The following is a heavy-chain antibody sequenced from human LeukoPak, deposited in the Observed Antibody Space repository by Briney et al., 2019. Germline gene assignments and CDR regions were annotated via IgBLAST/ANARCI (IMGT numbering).Heavy chain of an antibody. D-gene: IGHD6-13*01. CDR2: ISAYNGNT. V-gene: IGHV1-18*01. Sequence: ASVKVSCKASGYTFTSYGITWVRQAPGQGLDWMGWISAYNGNTNYAQKLQGRVTMTTDTSTSTAYMELRSLRSDDTAVYYCAREGSSSWYPIYYYYGMDVWGQGTTVTVSS. CDR3: AREGSSSWYPIYYYYGMDV. CDR1: GYTFTSYG. J-gene: IGHJ6*02.